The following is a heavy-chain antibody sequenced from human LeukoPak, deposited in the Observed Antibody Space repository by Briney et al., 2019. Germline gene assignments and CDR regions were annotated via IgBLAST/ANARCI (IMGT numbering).Heavy chain of an antibody. CDR1: GGSISSSTYY. CDR3: ASQLFPLAVSGFDY. CDR2: IYYSGST. V-gene: IGHV4-39*01. J-gene: IGHJ4*02. D-gene: IGHD6-19*01. Sequence: PSETLCLTCTVSGGSISSSTYYWGWIRQPPGKGLEWIGTIYYSGSTYYNPSLKSRVTISVDTSKNQFSLKLSSVTAADTAVYYCASQLFPLAVSGFDYWGQGTLVTVSS.